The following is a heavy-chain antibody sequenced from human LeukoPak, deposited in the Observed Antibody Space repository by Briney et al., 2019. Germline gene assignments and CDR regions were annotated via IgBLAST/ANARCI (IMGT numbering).Heavy chain of an antibody. J-gene: IGHJ6*03. V-gene: IGHV4-39*01. Sequence: SQTLSLTCTVSGGSISSGDYYWGWIRQPPGKGLEWIGSIYYSGSTYYNPSLKSRVTISVDTSKNQFSLKLSSVTAADTAVYYCARLCPVVPAAMSVYYYYMDVWGKGTTVTVSS. D-gene: IGHD2-2*01. CDR3: ARLCPVVPAAMSVYYYYMDV. CDR1: GGSISSGDYY. CDR2: IYYSGST.